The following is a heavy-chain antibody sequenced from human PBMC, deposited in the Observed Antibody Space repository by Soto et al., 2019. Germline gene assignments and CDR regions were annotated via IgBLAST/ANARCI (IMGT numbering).Heavy chain of an antibody. CDR3: ASWYWSTPHWFDP. D-gene: IGHD1-20*01. CDR1: GGTFSSYT. CDR2: IIPILGIA. V-gene: IGHV1-69*02. J-gene: IGHJ5*02. Sequence: QVQLVQSGAEVKKPGSSVKVSCKASGGTFSSYTISWVRQAPGQGLEWMGRIIPILGIANYAQKFQGRVTTTADKSTRTAYMELSSLRSEDTAVYYCASWYWSTPHWFDPWGQGTLVTVSS.